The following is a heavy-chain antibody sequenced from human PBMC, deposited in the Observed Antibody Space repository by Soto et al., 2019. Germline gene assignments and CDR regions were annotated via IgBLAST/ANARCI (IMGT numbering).Heavy chain of an antibody. J-gene: IGHJ4*02. Sequence: EVQLVESGGGLVQPGGSLRLSCEASGFTFSSYSMNWVRQAPGKGLEWVSYISSSSSTIYYADSVKGRFTISRDNAKNSLYLQMNRLRDEDTAVYYCASAGSPDYWGQGTLVTVSS. CDR3: ASAGSPDY. V-gene: IGHV3-48*02. CDR1: GFTFSSYS. D-gene: IGHD1-26*01. CDR2: ISSSSSTI.